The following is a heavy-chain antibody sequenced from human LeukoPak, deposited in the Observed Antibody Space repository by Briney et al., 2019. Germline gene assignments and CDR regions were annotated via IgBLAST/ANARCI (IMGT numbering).Heavy chain of an antibody. V-gene: IGHV3-21*01. CDR3: ARGLLTGTTGWFDP. Sequence: PGGSLRLSCAASGFTFSSYSMNWVRQAPGKGLEWVSSISSSSSYIYYADSVKGRFTISRDNAKNSLYLQMNSLRAEDTAVYYCARGLLTGTTGWFDPWGQGTLVTVSS. CDR1: GFTFSSYS. D-gene: IGHD1-7*01. J-gene: IGHJ5*02. CDR2: ISSSSSYI.